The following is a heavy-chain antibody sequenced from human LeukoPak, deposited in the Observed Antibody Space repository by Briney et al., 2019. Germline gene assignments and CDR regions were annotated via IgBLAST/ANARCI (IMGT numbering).Heavy chain of an antibody. CDR1: GFTFSSYA. CDR3: ARDEDYGDYVGSFDY. J-gene: IGHJ4*02. Sequence: GGSLRLSCEASGFTFSSYAMSWVRQAPGKGLEWVSGISGSGGSTYYADSVKGRFTISRDNSKNTLYLQMNSLRAEDTAVYYCARDEDYGDYVGSFDYWGQGTLVTVSS. D-gene: IGHD4-17*01. V-gene: IGHV3-23*01. CDR2: ISGSGGST.